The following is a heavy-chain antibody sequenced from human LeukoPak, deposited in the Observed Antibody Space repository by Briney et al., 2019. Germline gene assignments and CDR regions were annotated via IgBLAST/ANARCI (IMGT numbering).Heavy chain of an antibody. D-gene: IGHD1-7*01. Sequence: SETLSLTCTVSGGSISSYYWSWIRQPAGKGLEWIGRIYTSGSTNYNPSLKSRVTMSVDTSKNQFSLKLSSVTAADTAVYYCARDSGTQRITGTKDYYYYGMDVWGQGTTVTVSS. CDR1: GGSISSYY. CDR3: ARDSGTQRITGTKDYYYYGMDV. CDR2: IYTSGST. V-gene: IGHV4-4*07. J-gene: IGHJ6*02.